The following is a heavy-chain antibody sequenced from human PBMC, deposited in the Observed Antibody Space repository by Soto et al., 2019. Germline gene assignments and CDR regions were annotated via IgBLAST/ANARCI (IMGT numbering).Heavy chain of an antibody. J-gene: IGHJ4*02. V-gene: IGHV1-69*01. CDR3: ARHISYQPLFSGFDY. D-gene: IGHD3-10*02. Sequence: QVQLVQSGAEVRKPGSSVKVSCKASGGTFSSYTMSWVRQAPGQGLQWMGGIIPIFGTTNYAQKFQGRVTFTSDESTSTAYMDLSSLRSEDTAVYYCARHISYQPLFSGFDYWGQGTPVTVSS. CDR2: IIPIFGTT. CDR1: GGTFSSYT.